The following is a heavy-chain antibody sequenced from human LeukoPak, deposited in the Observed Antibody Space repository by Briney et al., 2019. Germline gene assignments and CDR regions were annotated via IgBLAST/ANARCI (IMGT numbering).Heavy chain of an antibody. V-gene: IGHV1-8*01. Sequence: ASVKVSCKASGYSFTSYDINWVRQATGQGLEWMGWMNPNSGNTGSAQKFQGRVTMTRNNSISTAYMELSNLRSEDTAVYYCARRVAAGGTCMGYWGQGTLVTVSS. CDR3: ARRVAAGGTCMGY. D-gene: IGHD6-13*01. CDR1: GYSFTSYD. CDR2: MNPNSGNT. J-gene: IGHJ4*02.